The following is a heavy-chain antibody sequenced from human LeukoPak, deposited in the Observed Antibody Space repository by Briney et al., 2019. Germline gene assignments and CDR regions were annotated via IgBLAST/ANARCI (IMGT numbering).Heavy chain of an antibody. V-gene: IGHV3-7*05. D-gene: IGHD1-7*01. CDR3: ARNWYLTSYGMDV. CDR2: IKEDGGEE. J-gene: IGHJ6*02. CDR1: GFTFSNYW. Sequence: GGSLTLSCAASGFTFSNYWMTWVRQAPGKGLEWVANIKEDGGEEYYVDSVKGRFTISRDNAKNLLYLQLNSLRVEDTAVYYCARNWYLTSYGMDVWGQGTTVTVSS.